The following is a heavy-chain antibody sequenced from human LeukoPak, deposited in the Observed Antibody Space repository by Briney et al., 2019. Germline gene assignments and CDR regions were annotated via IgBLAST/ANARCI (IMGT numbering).Heavy chain of an antibody. Sequence: SETLSLTCAVSGGSISSGGYSWSWIRQPPGKGLEWIGYIYHSGSTYYNPSLKSRVTISVDTSKNQFSLKLSSVTAADTAVYYCAREAGGYSSGWHSYNWFDPWGQGTLVTVSS. CDR2: IYHSGST. CDR1: GGSISSGGYS. CDR3: AREAGGYSSGWHSYNWFDP. J-gene: IGHJ5*02. V-gene: IGHV4-30-2*01. D-gene: IGHD6-19*01.